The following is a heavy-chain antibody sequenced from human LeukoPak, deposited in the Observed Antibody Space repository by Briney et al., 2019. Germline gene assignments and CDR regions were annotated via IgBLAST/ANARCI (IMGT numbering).Heavy chain of an antibody. V-gene: IGHV1-69*04. CDR2: IIPILGIA. Sequence: SVKVSCKASGGTFSSYAISWVRRAPGQGLEWMGRIIPILGIANYAQKFQGRVTITADKSTSTAYMELSSLRSEDTAVYYCARGSSGYYYEDDYFDYWGQGTLVTVSS. CDR1: GGTFSSYA. D-gene: IGHD3-22*01. J-gene: IGHJ4*02. CDR3: ARGSSGYYYEDDYFDY.